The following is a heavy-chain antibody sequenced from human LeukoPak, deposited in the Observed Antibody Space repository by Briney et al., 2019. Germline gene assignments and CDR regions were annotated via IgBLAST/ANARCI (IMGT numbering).Heavy chain of an antibody. J-gene: IGHJ5*02. Sequence: SETLSLTCTVSGGSISSSSYYWGWIRQPPGKGLEWIGSIYYSGSTYYNPSLKSRVTISVDTSKNQFSLKLSSVTAADTAVYYCARHVGGLNWFDPWGQGTLVTVSS. D-gene: IGHD3-16*01. CDR1: GGSISSSSYY. V-gene: IGHV4-39*01. CDR2: IYYSGST. CDR3: ARHVGGLNWFDP.